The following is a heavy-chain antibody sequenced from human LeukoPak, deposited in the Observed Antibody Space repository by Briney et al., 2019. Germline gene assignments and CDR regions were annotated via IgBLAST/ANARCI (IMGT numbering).Heavy chain of an antibody. J-gene: IGHJ4*02. Sequence: GGSLRLSCAASGFTFSSYAMSWVRQAPGKGLEWVSAISGSGGSTYYADSVKGRFTISRDNSKSTLYLQMNSLRAEDTAVYYCAKDRYIVVVPAAYIDYWGQGTLVTVSS. D-gene: IGHD2-2*01. CDR2: ISGSGGST. CDR3: AKDRYIVVVPAAYIDY. CDR1: GFTFSSYA. V-gene: IGHV3-23*01.